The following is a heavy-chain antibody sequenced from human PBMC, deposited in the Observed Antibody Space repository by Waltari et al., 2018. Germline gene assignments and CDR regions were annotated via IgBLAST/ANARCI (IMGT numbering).Heavy chain of an antibody. D-gene: IGHD4-4*01. V-gene: IGHV5-51*01. J-gene: IGHJ4*02. CDR3: ARRRGDYSDFNY. CDR2: IYPGDSDT. CDR1: GYTFSDYW. Sequence: EVRLVQSGAEVKKRGESLKISCQASGYTFSDYWIGWGRQMPGKGLGETGVIYPGDSDTQYSPSFQGQVPISVDQSINTAYLHWSSLKASDTAIYFCARRRGDYSDFNYWGQGTLVTVSS.